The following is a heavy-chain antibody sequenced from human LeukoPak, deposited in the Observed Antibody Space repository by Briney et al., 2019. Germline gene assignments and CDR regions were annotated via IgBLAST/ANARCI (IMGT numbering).Heavy chain of an antibody. CDR1: GITFSSYA. D-gene: IGHD4-17*01. V-gene: IGHV4-39*01. J-gene: IGHJ4*02. CDR3: ARLLTTVIYFDY. CDR2: IYYSGST. Sequence: GSLRLSCAASGITFSSYAMNWVRQAPGKGLEWIGSIYYSGSTYYNPSLKSRLTISVDTSKNQFSLKLSSATAADAAVYYCARLLTTVIYFDYWGQGTPVTVSS.